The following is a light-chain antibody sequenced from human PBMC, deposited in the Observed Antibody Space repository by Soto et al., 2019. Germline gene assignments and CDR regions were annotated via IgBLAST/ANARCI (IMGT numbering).Light chain of an antibody. V-gene: IGKV1-33*01. CDR2: EAS. CDR3: QQDDNLPPIT. Sequence: DIQMTQSPSSLSASVGDRVTITCQASQDINNYLNWYQQKAGKAPKLLIYEASNLEAGVPSRFSGSGSGTYFTFTISSLQPEDIATDYCQQDDNLPPITFGQGTRLEIK. CDR1: QDINNY. J-gene: IGKJ5*01.